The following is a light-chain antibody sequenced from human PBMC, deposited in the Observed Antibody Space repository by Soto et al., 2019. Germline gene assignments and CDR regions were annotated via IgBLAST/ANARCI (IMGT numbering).Light chain of an antibody. CDR1: QSVSNNY. V-gene: IGKV3-20*01. J-gene: IGKJ1*01. CDR3: QQYGSSGT. Sequence: EIVLTQSPCTLSLSPGERATLSCGASQSVSNNYLAWYQQKPGQAPRLLIYGASNRATGIPDRFSGSGSGTDFTLTISRLEPEDFAVYYCQQYGSSGTFGQGTKV. CDR2: GAS.